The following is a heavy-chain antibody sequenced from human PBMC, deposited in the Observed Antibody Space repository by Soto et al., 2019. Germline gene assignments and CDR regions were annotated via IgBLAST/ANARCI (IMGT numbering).Heavy chain of an antibody. J-gene: IGHJ4*02. CDR3: ARGRDIVVVPAAMEQTYYFDD. V-gene: IGHV4-34*01. CDR1: GGSFSGYY. D-gene: IGHD2-2*01. Sequence: SETLSLTCAVYGGSFSGYYWSWIRQPPGKGLEWIGEINHSGSTNYNPSLKSRVTISVDTSKNQFSLKLSSVTAADTAVYYCARGRDIVVVPAAMEQTYYFDDWGQGTLVTVSS. CDR2: INHSGST.